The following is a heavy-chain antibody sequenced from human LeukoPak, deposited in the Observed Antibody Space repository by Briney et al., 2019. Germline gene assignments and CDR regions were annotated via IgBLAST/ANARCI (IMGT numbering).Heavy chain of an antibody. V-gene: IGHV4-39*07. J-gene: IGHJ3*02. CDR2: IYYSGST. D-gene: IGHD2-15*01. CDR1: GRSISSSSYY. Sequence: NSSETLSLTCTVSGRSISSSSYYWGWIRQPPGNGLEWIGSIYYSGSTYYNPSLKSRVTISVDTSKNQFSLKLSSVTAADTAVYYCATVRTTQTHVDAFDICGQGTLVTVSS. CDR3: ATVRTTQTHVDAFDI.